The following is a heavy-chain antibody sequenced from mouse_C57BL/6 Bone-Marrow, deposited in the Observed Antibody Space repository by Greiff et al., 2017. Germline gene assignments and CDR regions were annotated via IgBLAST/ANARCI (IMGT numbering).Heavy chain of an antibody. CDR1: GYTFTDYY. CDR2: INPNNGGT. J-gene: IGHJ2*01. D-gene: IGHD2-4*01. CDR3: ASIYYDYDFDY. V-gene: IGHV1-26*01. Sequence: VQLQQSGPELVKPGASVKISCKASGYTFTDYYMNWVKQSHGKSLEWIGDINPNNGGTSYNQKFKGKATLTVDKSSSTAYMELRSLTSEDSAVYYCASIYYDYDFDYWGQGTTLTVSS.